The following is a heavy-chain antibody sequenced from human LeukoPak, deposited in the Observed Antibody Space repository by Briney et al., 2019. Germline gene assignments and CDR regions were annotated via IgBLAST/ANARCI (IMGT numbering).Heavy chain of an antibody. V-gene: IGHV3-21*01. CDR2: ISSSSSYI. J-gene: IGHJ4*02. CDR1: GFTFSSYS. D-gene: IGHD3-22*01. Sequence: PGGSLRLSRAASGFTFSSYSMNWVRQAPGKGLEWVSSISSSSSYIYYADSVKGRFTISRDNAKNPLYLQMNSLRAEDTAVYYCARDFYVGGYAGGGSPCVDYWGQGTLVTVSS. CDR3: ARDFYVGGYAGGGSPCVDY.